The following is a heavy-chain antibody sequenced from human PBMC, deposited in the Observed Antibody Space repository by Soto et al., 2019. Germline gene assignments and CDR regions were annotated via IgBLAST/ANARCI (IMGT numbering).Heavy chain of an antibody. CDR1: GFTFTSSA. D-gene: IGHD3-22*01. V-gene: IGHV1-58*01. J-gene: IGHJ4*02. CDR3: ARGLIYDSSGYYFDY. Sequence: ASVKVSCKASGFTFTSSAVQWVRQARGQRLEWIGWIVVGSGNTNYAQKFQERVTITRDMSTSTAYMELSSLRSEDTAVYYCARGLIYDSSGYYFDYWGQGTLVTVSS. CDR2: IVVGSGNT.